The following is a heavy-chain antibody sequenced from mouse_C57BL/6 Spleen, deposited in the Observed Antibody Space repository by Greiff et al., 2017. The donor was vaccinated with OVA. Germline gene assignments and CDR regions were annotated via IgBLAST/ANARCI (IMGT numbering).Heavy chain of an antibody. Sequence: EVQLVESEGGLVQPGSSMKLSCTASGFTFSDYYMAWVRQVPEKGLEWVANINYDGSSTYYLASLKSRFIISRDTAKKILYLQMSSLKSEDTATDYCARKHGYYDFDVWGTGTTVTVSS. D-gene: IGHD2-3*01. V-gene: IGHV5-16*01. J-gene: IGHJ1*03. CDR1: GFTFSDYY. CDR2: INYDGSST. CDR3: ARKHGYYDFDV.